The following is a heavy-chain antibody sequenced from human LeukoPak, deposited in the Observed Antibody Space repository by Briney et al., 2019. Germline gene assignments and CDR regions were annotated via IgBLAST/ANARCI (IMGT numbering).Heavy chain of an antibody. CDR1: GGSISSGGYY. D-gene: IGHD4-17*01. CDR3: ARSGTVTTWNY. CDR2: IYYSGTT. Sequence: SETLSLTCTVSGGSISSGGYYWSWIRQHPGKGLEWIGCIYYSGTTYYHPSLTSRVAISVDTSKNQFSLKLSSVTAADTAVYYCARSGTVTTWNYWGQGTLATVSS. V-gene: IGHV4-31*03. J-gene: IGHJ4*02.